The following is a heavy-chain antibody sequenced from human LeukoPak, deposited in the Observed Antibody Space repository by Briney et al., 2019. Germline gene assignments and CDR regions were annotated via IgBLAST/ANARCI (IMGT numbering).Heavy chain of an antibody. CDR1: GFTFSSYA. CDR3: ARDQGLEMATDY. Sequence: GGSLRLSCAASGFTFSSYAMHWVRQAPGKGLEWVAVIWYDGSNKYYADSVKGRFTISRDNSKNTLYLQMNSLRAEDTAVYYCARDQGLEMATDYWGQGTLVTVSS. CDR2: IWYDGSNK. V-gene: IGHV3-33*08. J-gene: IGHJ4*02. D-gene: IGHD5-24*01.